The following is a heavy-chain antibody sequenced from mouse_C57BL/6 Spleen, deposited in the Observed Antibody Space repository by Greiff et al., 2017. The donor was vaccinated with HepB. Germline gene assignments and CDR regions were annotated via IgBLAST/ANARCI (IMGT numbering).Heavy chain of an antibody. D-gene: IGHD2-5*01. V-gene: IGHV1-52*01. J-gene: IGHJ3*01. Sequence: QVQLQQPGAELVRPGSSVKLSCKASGYTFTSYWMHWVKQRPIQGLEWIGNIDPSDSETHYNQKFKDKATLTVDQSSSTAYMQLSSLTSEDSAVYYCARSSYYSNPWFAYWGQGTLVTVSA. CDR3: ARSSYYSNPWFAY. CDR1: GYTFTSYW. CDR2: IDPSDSET.